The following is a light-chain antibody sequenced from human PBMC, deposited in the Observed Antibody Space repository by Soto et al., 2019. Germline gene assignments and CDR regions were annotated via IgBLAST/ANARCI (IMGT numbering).Light chain of an antibody. J-gene: IGLJ1*01. Sequence: QSALTQPASVSGSPGQSITISCTGTSSDVGDYKYVSWYQQHPDKAPKLIIFVNSNRPSGISNRFSASKPGNTASLTISGLQAEDEADYYCSSYTSSDTPDVFGTGTKVTVL. CDR2: VNS. CDR3: SSYTSSDTPDV. CDR1: SSDVGDYKY. V-gene: IGLV2-14*01.